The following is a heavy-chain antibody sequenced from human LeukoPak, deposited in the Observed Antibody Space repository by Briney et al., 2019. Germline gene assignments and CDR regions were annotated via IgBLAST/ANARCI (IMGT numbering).Heavy chain of an antibody. Sequence: GGSLRLSCAASGFTFSIYWMSWVRQAPGKGLEWVSAISGSGGSTYYADSVKGRFTISRDNSKNTLYLQMNSLRAEDTAVYYCAKDTFYPKRLITMVRGRWFDPWGQGTLVTVSS. V-gene: IGHV3-23*01. CDR2: ISGSGGST. J-gene: IGHJ5*02. CDR3: AKDTFYPKRLITMVRGRWFDP. CDR1: GFTFSIYW. D-gene: IGHD3-10*01.